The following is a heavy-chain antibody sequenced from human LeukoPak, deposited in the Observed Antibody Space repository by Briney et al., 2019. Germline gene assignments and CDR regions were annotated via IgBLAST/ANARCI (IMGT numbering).Heavy chain of an antibody. D-gene: IGHD2-15*01. J-gene: IGHJ5*02. Sequence: PGGSLRLSCAASGFTFSTYSLNWVRQAPGKGLEWVSYIGTGGSSIYYADSVRGRFTISRDDAKNSLYLQMNSLRVEDTAVYYCARMSVAAANLLDNKYNWFDPWGQGTLVTVPS. CDR3: ARMSVAAANLLDNKYNWFDP. CDR2: IGTGGSSI. CDR1: GFTFSTYS. V-gene: IGHV3-48*01.